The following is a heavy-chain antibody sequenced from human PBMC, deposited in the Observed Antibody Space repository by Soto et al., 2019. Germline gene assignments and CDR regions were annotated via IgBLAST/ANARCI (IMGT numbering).Heavy chain of an antibody. V-gene: IGHV3-23*01. Sequence: GGSLRLSCAASGFTFSSYAMSWVRQAPGKGLEWVSAISGSGGSTYYADSVKGRFTISRDNSKNTLYLQMNSLRAEDTAVYYCAKDRSGTLNWNYGDYWGQGTLVTVSS. CDR1: GFTFSSYA. J-gene: IGHJ4*02. CDR2: ISGSGGST. D-gene: IGHD1-7*01. CDR3: AKDRSGTLNWNYGDY.